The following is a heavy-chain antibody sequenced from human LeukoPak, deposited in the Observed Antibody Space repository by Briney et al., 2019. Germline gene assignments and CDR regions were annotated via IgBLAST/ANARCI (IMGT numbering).Heavy chain of an antibody. CDR3: ARVRSSIWSRQVSIWFDP. Sequence: GSLRLSCAASGFTFSSYWMSWVRQAPGKGLEWVANIKQDGSEKYYVDSVKGRFTISRDNAKNSLYLQMNGLRAEDTALYYCARVRSSIWSRQVSIWFDPWGQGTLVTVSS. CDR1: GFTFSSYW. D-gene: IGHD6-13*01. V-gene: IGHV3-7*01. CDR2: IKQDGSEK. J-gene: IGHJ5*02.